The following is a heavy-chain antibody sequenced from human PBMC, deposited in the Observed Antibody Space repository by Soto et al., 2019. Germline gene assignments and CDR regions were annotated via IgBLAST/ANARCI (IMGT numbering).Heavy chain of an antibody. CDR1: GFTFSYYW. D-gene: IGHD3-16*01. CDR3: ARGDRGGFAR. J-gene: IGHJ3*01. Sequence: EVQLLESGGGLVQPGESLRLSCAASGFTFSYYWMHWVRQAPGLGLVWVSRIHSDGSSTTYADSVKGRFTISRDNARNTLSLQMNSLRAEDTAVYYCARGDRGGFARWGQGTVVTVSS. CDR2: IHSDGSST. V-gene: IGHV3-74*01.